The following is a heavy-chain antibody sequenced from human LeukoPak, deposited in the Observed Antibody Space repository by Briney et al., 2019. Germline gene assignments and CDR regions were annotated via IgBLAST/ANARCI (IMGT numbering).Heavy chain of an antibody. Sequence: ASVKVSCKASGYTLTSYDINWVRQAPGQGLEWMGWINPDSGDTNYAQKFQGRVTMTRDTSISTAYMELSSLRSDHTAVYYCARGSVVVVPAANYNWFDPLGQGTLVTVSS. D-gene: IGHD2-2*01. J-gene: IGHJ5*02. CDR3: ARGSVVVVPAANYNWFDP. V-gene: IGHV1-2*02. CDR2: INPDSGDT. CDR1: GYTLTSYD.